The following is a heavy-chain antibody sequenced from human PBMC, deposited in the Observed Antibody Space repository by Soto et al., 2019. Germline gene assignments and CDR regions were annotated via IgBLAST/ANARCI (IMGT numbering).Heavy chain of an antibody. Sequence: EASVKVSCKASGYTFTSYYMHWVRQAPGQGLEWMGIINPIVGTANYAQKLQGRVTMTGDKSTSTAYMDLSSLRSEDTAVYYCAVSHYYGSGSYHALSYYYGMDVWGQGTTVTVSS. CDR2: INPIVGTA. D-gene: IGHD3-10*01. CDR1: GYTFTSYY. V-gene: IGHV1-46*01. J-gene: IGHJ6*02. CDR3: AVSHYYGSGSYHALSYYYGMDV.